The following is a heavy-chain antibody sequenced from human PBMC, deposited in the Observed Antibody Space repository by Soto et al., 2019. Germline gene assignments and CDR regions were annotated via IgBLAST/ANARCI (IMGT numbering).Heavy chain of an antibody. CDR3: ERSEMATISTYHHYGIDV. Sequence: QVQLVQSGAEVKKPWSSVKVSCKASGGTFSSYAISWVRQAPGQGLEWMGGIIPIVGTANYARKFQGRVTSNAEKSPRTDYMELSSLRSEHKAGYYCERSEMATISTYHHYGIDVWGPGNTVTVSS. CDR1: GGTFSSYA. CDR2: IIPIVGTA. D-gene: IGHD5-12*01. V-gene: IGHV1-69*06. J-gene: IGHJ6*02.